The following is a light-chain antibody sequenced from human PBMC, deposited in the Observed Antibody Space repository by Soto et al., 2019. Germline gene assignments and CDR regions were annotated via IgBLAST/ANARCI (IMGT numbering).Light chain of an antibody. J-gene: IGKJ5*01. CDR1: QNINNY. V-gene: IGKV1-33*01. CDR3: QHYENLPT. Sequence: DIQRTQSPSSLSASVGARVTITCQASQNINNYLNWYQQKPGRAPNLLIYDASNLEAGVPSRFRVIGSGTDFTFTIRRLKPEDIATYYCQHYENLPTFGQGTRVEIK. CDR2: DAS.